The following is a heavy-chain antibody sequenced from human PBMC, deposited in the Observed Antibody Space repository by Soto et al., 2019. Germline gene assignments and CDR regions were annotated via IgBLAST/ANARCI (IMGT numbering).Heavy chain of an antibody. CDR1: GYPFANYA. CDR3: ARGLINTIVVPRGFADY. D-gene: IGHD3-22*01. J-gene: IGHJ4*02. V-gene: IGHV1-3*05. Sequence: QVQLVQSGAAEQKPGASVTISCKASGYPFANYALHWVRQAPGQRLEWLGWLNVGNSNTKYSHKFQGRFTITRDTYASTAYMELSSLISEDTSVNNCARGLINTIVVPRGFADYWGQGTLVTVSS. CDR2: LNVGNSNT.